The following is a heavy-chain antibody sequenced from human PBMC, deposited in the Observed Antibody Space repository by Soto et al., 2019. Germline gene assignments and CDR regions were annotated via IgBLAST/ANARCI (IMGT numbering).Heavy chain of an antibody. D-gene: IGHD5-12*01. CDR2: IYPSGST. CDR1: GGSISGHS. J-gene: IGHJ4*02. CDR3: VRGRSYSVYDF. Sequence: PSETLSLTCTVSGGSISGHSWIWIRQPAGRGLEWIGHIYPSGSTSYNPSLRSRVTMSLDTSKNQIFLNLTSVTAADTAVFYCVRGRSYSVYDFWGPGTLVTV. V-gene: IGHV4-4*07.